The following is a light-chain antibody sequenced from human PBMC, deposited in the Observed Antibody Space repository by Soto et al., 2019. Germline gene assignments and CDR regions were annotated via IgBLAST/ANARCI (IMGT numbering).Light chain of an antibody. V-gene: IGKV1-5*03. Sequence: DIQMTQSLSTLSASVGDRVTITCRASQSINTWLAWYQQKPGKAPKLLIYRASTLESGVPSRFSGSGSGTEFTLTISSLQPDDFSTSYCQHYNTYSGTFGPGTKVDI. CDR2: RAS. CDR3: QHYNTYSGT. CDR1: QSINTW. J-gene: IGKJ3*01.